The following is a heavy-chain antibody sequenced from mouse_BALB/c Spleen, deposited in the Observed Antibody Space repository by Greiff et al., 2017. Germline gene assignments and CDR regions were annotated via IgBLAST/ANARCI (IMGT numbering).Heavy chain of an antibody. V-gene: IGHV3-2*02. CDR1: GYSITSDYA. CDR3: ATSSYVYFDY. J-gene: IGHJ2*01. D-gene: IGHD1-1*01. CDR2: ISYSGST. Sequence: DVKLVESGPGLVKPSQSLSLTCTVTGYSITSDYAWNWIRQFPGNKLEWMGYISYSGSTSYNPSLKSRISITRDTSKNQFFLQLNSVTTEDTATYYCATSSYVYFDYWGQGTTLTVSS.